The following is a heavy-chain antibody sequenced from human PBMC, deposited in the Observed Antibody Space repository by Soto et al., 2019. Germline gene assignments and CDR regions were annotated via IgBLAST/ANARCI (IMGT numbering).Heavy chain of an antibody. CDR2: IYPGDSDT. V-gene: IGHV5-51*01. CDR3: ARIPYSSSWYYYYYYMDV. CDR1: GYSFTSYW. J-gene: IGHJ6*03. Sequence: PGESLKISCKGSGYSFTSYWIGWVRQMPGKGLEWMGIIYPGDSDTRYSPSFQGQVTISADKSISTAYLQWSSLKASDTAMYYCARIPYSSSWYYYYYYMDVWGKGTTVTVSS. D-gene: IGHD6-13*01.